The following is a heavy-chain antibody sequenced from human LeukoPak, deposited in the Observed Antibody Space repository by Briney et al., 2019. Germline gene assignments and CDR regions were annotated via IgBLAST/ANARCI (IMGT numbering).Heavy chain of an antibody. CDR3: ARSYGGNPGVFDY. J-gene: IGHJ4*02. V-gene: IGHV4-59*01. D-gene: IGHD4-23*01. CDR1: GGSISSYY. Sequence: SETLSLTCSVSGGSISSYYWSWIRRPPGKGLEWIGYIYYSGGTSYSPSLKSRVTISVDTSKSQFSLKLSSVTAADTATYYCARSYGGNPGVFDYWGQGTLVAVSS. CDR2: IYYSGGT.